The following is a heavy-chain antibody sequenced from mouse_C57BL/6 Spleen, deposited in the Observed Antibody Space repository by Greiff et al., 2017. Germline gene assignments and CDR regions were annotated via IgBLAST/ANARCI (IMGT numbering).Heavy chain of an antibody. Sequence: EVQLVESGAELVKPGASVKLSCTASGFNIKDYYMHWVKQRTEQGLEWIGRIDPEDGETKYAPKFQGKATITADTSSNTAYLQISSLASENTAVYYCAREGFYGNYSYWYFDVWGTGTTVTVSS. V-gene: IGHV14-2*01. J-gene: IGHJ1*03. CDR2: IDPEDGET. CDR3: AREGFYGNYSYWYFDV. CDR1: GFNIKDYY. D-gene: IGHD2-1*01.